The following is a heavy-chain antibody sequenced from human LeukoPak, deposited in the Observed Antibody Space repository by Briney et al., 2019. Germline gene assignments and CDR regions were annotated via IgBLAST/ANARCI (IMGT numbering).Heavy chain of an antibody. V-gene: IGHV3-64D*06. CDR3: VKDLYDSSGYYFDY. J-gene: IGHJ4*02. CDR2: ISSNGGST. Sequence: PGRSLRLSCSASGFTFSSYAMHCVRQAPGKGLEYVSAISSNGGSTYYADSVKGRFTISRDNSKNTLYLQMSSLRAEDTAVYYCVKDLYDSSGYYFDYWGQGTLVTVSS. CDR1: GFTFSSYA. D-gene: IGHD3-22*01.